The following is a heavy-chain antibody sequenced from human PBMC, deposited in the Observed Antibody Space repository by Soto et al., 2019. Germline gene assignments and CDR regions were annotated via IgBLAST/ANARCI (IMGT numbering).Heavy chain of an antibody. CDR3: ARGYCSGGSCQDAFDI. Sequence: GGLLRLSYAASGFTFRSYGMHWVRQAPGKGLEWVAVIWYDGSNKYYADSVKGRFTISRDNSKNTLYLQMNSLRAEDTAVYYCARGYCSGGSCQDAFDIWGQGTMVTVSS. CDR2: IWYDGSNK. J-gene: IGHJ3*02. D-gene: IGHD2-15*01. V-gene: IGHV3-33*01. CDR1: GFTFRSYG.